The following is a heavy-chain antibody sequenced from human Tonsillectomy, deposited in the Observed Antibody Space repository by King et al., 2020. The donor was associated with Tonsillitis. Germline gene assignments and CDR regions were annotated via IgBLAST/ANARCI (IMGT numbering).Heavy chain of an antibody. J-gene: IGHJ4*02. CDR3: TSDRSSLLSAY. V-gene: IGHV3-49*03. D-gene: IGHD2-2*01. CDR1: GFTFGDYA. Sequence: VQLVESGGGLVQPGRSLRLSCTASGFTFGDYAMSWFRQAPGKGLEGVGFIRSKAYGGTTEYAASVKGRFTISRDDSKSIAYLQMNSLKTEDTAVYYCTSDRSSLLSAYWGQGPLVTVSS. CDR2: IRSKAYGGTT.